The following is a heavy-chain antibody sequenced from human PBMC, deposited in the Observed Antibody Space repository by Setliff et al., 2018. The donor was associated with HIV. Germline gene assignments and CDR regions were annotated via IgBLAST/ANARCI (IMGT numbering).Heavy chain of an antibody. D-gene: IGHD3-10*01. CDR1: GGSFTSYY. V-gene: IGHV4-34*01. CDR2: INHNGGT. CDR3: ARLSGGMVPNY. Sequence: SETLSLTCAVYGGSFTSYYWTWIRQAPGKDLEWIGEINHNGGTNYNPSLKSRVTISVDRSKNQFFLRLTSVTAADTAVYYCARLSGGMVPNYWGQGTLVTVSS. J-gene: IGHJ4*02.